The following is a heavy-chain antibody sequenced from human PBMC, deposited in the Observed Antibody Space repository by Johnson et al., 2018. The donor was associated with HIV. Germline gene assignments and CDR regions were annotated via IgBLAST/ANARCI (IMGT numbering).Heavy chain of an antibody. D-gene: IGHD3-22*01. CDR1: GFTFSDYY. V-gene: IGHV3-11*04. CDR2: ISSSGSTI. Sequence: QVQLVESGGGLVKPGGSLRLSCAASGFTFSDYYMSWIRQAPGKGLEWVSYISSSGSTIYYADSVKGRFTISRDNANNSLYLQMNSLRAEDTAVYYCARYHYYDSRLNDAFDIWGQGTMVTVSS. J-gene: IGHJ3*02. CDR3: ARYHYYDSRLNDAFDI.